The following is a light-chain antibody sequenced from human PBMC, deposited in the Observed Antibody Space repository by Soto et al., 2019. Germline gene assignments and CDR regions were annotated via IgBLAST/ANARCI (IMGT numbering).Light chain of an antibody. J-gene: IGLJ7*01. CDR2: EVS. V-gene: IGLV2-23*02. CDR1: SSDVGSHNL. CDR3: CSYGGSRAV. Sequence: QSVLTQPASVSGSPGQSITISCTGTSSDVGSHNLVSWYQQHPGQAPTLMIYEVSKRPLGGSARFSASKSGNTASLTISGLQSEDEADYYCCSYGGSRAVFGGGTQLTVL.